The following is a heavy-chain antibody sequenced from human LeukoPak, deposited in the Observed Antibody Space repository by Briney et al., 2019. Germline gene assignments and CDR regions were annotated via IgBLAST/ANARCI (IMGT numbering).Heavy chain of an antibody. CDR2: IDPSDSYT. CDR1: GYSFTSYW. Sequence: GESLKISCKGSGYSFTSYWISWVRQMPGKVLEWMGRIDPSDSYTNYSPSFQGHVTISADKSISTAYLQWSSLKASDTAMYYCARHDYGDLLNYYGMDVWGKGTTVTVSS. J-gene: IGHJ6*04. D-gene: IGHD4-17*01. CDR3: ARHDYGDLLNYYGMDV. V-gene: IGHV5-10-1*01.